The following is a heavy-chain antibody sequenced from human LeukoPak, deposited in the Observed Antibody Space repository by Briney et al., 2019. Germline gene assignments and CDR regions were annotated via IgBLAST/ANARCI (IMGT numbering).Heavy chain of an antibody. J-gene: IGHJ4*02. V-gene: IGHV1-69*04. CDR1: GGTFSSYA. CDR3: ARVGSPVYGSSWARTYFDY. Sequence: SVKVSCKASGGTFSSYAISWVRQAPGQGLEWMGRIIPILGIANYAQKFQGRVTITADKSTSTAYMELSSLRSEDTAVYYCARVGSPVYGSSWARTYFDYWGQGTLVTVSS. CDR2: IIPILGIA. D-gene: IGHD6-13*01.